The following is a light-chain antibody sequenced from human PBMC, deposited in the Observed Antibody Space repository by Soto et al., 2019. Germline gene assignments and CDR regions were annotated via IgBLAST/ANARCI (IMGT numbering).Light chain of an antibody. CDR1: QSVSNN. CDR3: QQHNNWPPIT. V-gene: IGKV3-15*01. CDR2: GSS. Sequence: EIVMTQSQATLSVSPGERVTLSCRARQSVSNNLVWYQQKPGQAPRLLMYGSSIRATGFPARFSGSGSGTEFTLTISSLPSEDFSVDYYQQHNNWPPITFGQGTRLE. J-gene: IGKJ5*01.